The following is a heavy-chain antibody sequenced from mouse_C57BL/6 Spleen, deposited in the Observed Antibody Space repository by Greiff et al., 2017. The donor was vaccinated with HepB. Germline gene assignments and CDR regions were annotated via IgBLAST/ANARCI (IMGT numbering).Heavy chain of an antibody. CDR3: ARGGDYGSSYDAMDY. CDR1: GYTFTSYW. V-gene: IGHV1-52*01. Sequence: QVQLQQPGAELVRPGSSVKLSCKASGYTFTSYWMHWVKQRPIQGLEWIGNIDPSDSETHYNQKFKDKATLTVDKSSSTAYMQLSSLTSEDAAVYYCARGGDYGSSYDAMDYWGQGTSVTVSS. J-gene: IGHJ4*01. D-gene: IGHD1-1*01. CDR2: IDPSDSET.